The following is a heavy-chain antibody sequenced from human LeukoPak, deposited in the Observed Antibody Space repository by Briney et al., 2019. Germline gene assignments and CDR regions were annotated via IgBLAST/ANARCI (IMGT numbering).Heavy chain of an antibody. V-gene: IGHV3-64*01. CDR2: ISSNGGST. J-gene: IGHJ3*02. D-gene: IGHD3-22*01. Sequence: GGSLRLSCAASGFTFSSYAMHWVRQAPGKGLEYVSAISSNGGSTYYANSVKGRFTISRDNSKNTLYLQMGSLRAEDMAVYYCARAASSGYYSLFPRDAFDIWGQGTMVTVSS. CDR3: ARAASSGYYSLFPRDAFDI. CDR1: GFTFSSYA.